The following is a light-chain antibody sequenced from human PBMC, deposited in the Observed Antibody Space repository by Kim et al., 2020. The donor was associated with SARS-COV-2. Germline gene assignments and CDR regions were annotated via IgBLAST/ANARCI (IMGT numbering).Light chain of an antibody. CDR1: QSVSNQ. CDR2: SAS. Sequence: DIQMTQSPSSLSASVGDRITITCRASQSVSNQLVWYRHKPGKDAELLLHSASTLRVGVPSRFSGSGSGTDFTLTISSLQPEDLATYYCQQRHSVPLAFGQGTQLEIK. CDR3: QQRHSVPLA. V-gene: IGKV1-39*01. J-gene: IGKJ5*01.